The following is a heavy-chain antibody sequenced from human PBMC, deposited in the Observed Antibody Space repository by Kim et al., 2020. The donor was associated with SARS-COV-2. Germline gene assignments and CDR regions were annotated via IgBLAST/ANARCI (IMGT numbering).Heavy chain of an antibody. Sequence: GGSLRLSCAASGFTFTNYWMSWIRQAPGKGLEWVSFIRKGGSTIYYADSVKGRFTISRDNAKNSLYLQMNSLRAEDTAVYYCARDIRGITMIAFYCYGMQLWGQGPRVTVSS. CDR3: ARDIRGITMIAFYCYGMQL. J-gene: IGHJ6*02. D-gene: IGHD3-22*01. CDR2: IRKGGSTI. CDR1: GFTFTNYW. V-gene: IGHV3-11*01.